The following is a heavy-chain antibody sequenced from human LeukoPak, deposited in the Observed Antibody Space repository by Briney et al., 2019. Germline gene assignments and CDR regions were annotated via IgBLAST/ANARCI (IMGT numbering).Heavy chain of an antibody. CDR3: ARGKGYGPIFDY. V-gene: IGHV4-59*08. D-gene: IGHD5-12*01. CDR2: IYYSGST. J-gene: IGHJ4*02. CDR1: GGSISSHY. Sequence: SETLSLTCTVSGGSISSHYWSWIRQPPGRGLEWIGYIYYSGSTNYNPSLKSRVTISVDTSKNQFSLKLSSVTAADTAVYYCARGKGYGPIFDYWGQGTLVTVSS.